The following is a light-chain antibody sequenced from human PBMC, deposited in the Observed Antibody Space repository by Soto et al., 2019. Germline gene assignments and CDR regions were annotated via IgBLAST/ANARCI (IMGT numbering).Light chain of an antibody. J-gene: IGLJ2*01. CDR1: NIGSNS. CDR3: QVWDSSINQAL. CDR2: DDS. Sequence: SYELTQPPSLSVAPGQTARITCGEANIGSNSVHWYQQKPGQSPVLVVYDDSDRPAGIPERFSGSNSGNTATLTISRVEAGDEAYYYCQVWDSSINQALFGGGTKVTVL. V-gene: IGLV3-21*02.